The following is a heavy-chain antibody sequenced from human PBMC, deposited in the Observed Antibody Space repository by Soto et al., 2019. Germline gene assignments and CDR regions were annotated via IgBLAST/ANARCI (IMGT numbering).Heavy chain of an antibody. V-gene: IGHV3-11*01. D-gene: IGHD4-17*01. CDR3: ARTNYGDYVDY. CDR2: ISSSGSTI. CDR1: GFTFSYYY. J-gene: IGHJ4*02. Sequence: VGSLILSCAASGFTFSYYYMSWIRQAPGKGLEWVSYISSSGSTIYYADSVKGRFTISRDNAKNSLYLQMNSLRAEDTAVYYCARTNYGDYVDYWGQGTLVTVSS.